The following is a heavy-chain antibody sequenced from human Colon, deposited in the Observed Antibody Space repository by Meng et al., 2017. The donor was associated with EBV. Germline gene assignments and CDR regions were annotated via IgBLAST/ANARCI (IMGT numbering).Heavy chain of an antibody. V-gene: IGHV4-4*02. CDR1: GGSLSSRNW. D-gene: IGHD2-15*01. CDR2: IYHSGST. Sequence: VRLQGSGPGLGKPSGTLSLTCAVSGGSLSSRNWWSWVRQPPGKGLEWIGEIYHSGSTNYNPSLKSRLNISIDTSKNQFSLRLTSVTAADTAVYYCARGGGSFRFQFWGLGTLVTVSS. CDR3: ARGGGSFRFQF. J-gene: IGHJ4*02.